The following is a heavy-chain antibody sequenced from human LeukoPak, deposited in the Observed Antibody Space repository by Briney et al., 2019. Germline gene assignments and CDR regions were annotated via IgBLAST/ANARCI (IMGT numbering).Heavy chain of an antibody. V-gene: IGHV3-23*01. J-gene: IGHJ3*02. Sequence: GGSLKLSCAASGFTFSSYAMSWVRQAPGKGLEWVSAISGSGGSTYYADSVKGRFTISRDNSKNTLYLQMNSLRAEDTAVYYCARGGVVTRRGAFDIWGQGTMVTVSS. CDR3: ARGGVVTRRGAFDI. CDR1: GFTFSSYA. CDR2: ISGSGGST. D-gene: IGHD2-15*01.